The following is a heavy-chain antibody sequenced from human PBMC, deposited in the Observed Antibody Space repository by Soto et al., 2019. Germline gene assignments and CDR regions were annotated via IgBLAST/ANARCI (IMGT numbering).Heavy chain of an antibody. Sequence: GPRTWYPSETLSLTCSVSGFAISRGYYWILVRQPPGKGLEWIGSIYPSVSSYHNPSLATRLRLSIDTSKNQFTLNLTSVTAADTALYFCAREKVGTTFFDNWGQGIQVTVSS. CDR2: IYPSVSS. CDR1: GFAISRGYY. V-gene: IGHV4-38-2*02. J-gene: IGHJ4*02. D-gene: IGHD1-1*01. CDR3: AREKVGTTFFDN.